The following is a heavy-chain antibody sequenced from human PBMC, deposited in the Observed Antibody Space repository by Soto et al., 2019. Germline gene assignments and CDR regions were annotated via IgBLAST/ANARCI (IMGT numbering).Heavy chain of an antibody. Sequence: QVQLVQSGPEVKKPGASVKVSCTPSGYTFTTYGVNWVRQAPGQGLEWMGWISADSGDTNYAQKFQGRVTMTTDTSTMTAYMELRSLRFDDSTDYYCARGGSYSSSSDLTYWGQGTLVTVSS. CDR2: ISADSGDT. V-gene: IGHV1-18*04. CDR1: GYTFTTYG. D-gene: IGHD6-6*01. CDR3: ARGGSYSSSSDLTY. J-gene: IGHJ4*02.